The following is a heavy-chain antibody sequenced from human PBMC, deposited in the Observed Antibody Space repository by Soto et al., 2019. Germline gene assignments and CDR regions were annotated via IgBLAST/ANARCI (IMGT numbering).Heavy chain of an antibody. CDR1: GFIFSNSW. V-gene: IGHV3-15*07. CDR3: ATGFGRPAWDGY. J-gene: IGHJ4*02. CDR2: IKNEIRGGGPA. Sequence: EVQLIESGGGLVKPGGSLRLSCAASGFIFSNSWMMWVRQAPGKGLEWVGFIKNEIRGGGPAEYAAPGKDRSTTSRDTSMSIQYLQMRGPKTEVTAVYYCATGFGRPAWDGYWGQGTLVSVSS. D-gene: IGHD1-26*01.